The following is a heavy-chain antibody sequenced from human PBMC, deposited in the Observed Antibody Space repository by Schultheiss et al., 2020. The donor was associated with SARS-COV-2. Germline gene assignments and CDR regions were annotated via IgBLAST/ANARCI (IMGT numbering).Heavy chain of an antibody. V-gene: IGHV1-2*04. CDR1: GYTFTSYD. Sequence: ASVKVSCKASGYTFTSYDINWVRQATGQGLEWMGWMNPNSGGTNYAQKFQGWVTMTRDTSISTAYMELSSLRSEDTAVYYCARALDFGVVAKWGQGTLVTVSS. CDR3: ARALDFGVVAK. J-gene: IGHJ4*02. D-gene: IGHD3-3*01. CDR2: MNPNSGGT.